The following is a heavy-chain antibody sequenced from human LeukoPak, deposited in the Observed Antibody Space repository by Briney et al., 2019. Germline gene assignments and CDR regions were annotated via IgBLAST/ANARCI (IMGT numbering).Heavy chain of an antibody. CDR1: GFTFSSYA. V-gene: IGHV3-23*01. Sequence: GGSLRLSCAVSGFTFSSYAMSWVRQAPGKGLEWVSDISGSGGSTYYADSVKGRFTISRDNSKNTLYLQMNSLRAEDTAVYYCAKGDSTTLLRPYYFDYWGQGTLVTVSS. J-gene: IGHJ4*02. CDR2: ISGSGGST. D-gene: IGHD3-10*01. CDR3: AKGDSTTLLRPYYFDY.